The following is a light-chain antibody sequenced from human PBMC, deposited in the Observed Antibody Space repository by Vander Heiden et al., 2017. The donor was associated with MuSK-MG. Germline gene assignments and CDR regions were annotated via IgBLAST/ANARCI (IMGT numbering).Light chain of an antibody. CDR3: QVWDSGSGHPVV. CDR2: HDS. Sequence: VLTQPPSLSVAPGQTATLTCEGADIGRKTVHWYQQKAGQPPLLVLYHDSDRPSGVPERFSGSNSGDMATLTISGAEAGDEADYHCQVWDSGSGHPVVFGGGTQLTVL. CDR1: DIGRKT. V-gene: IGLV3-21*02. J-gene: IGLJ2*01.